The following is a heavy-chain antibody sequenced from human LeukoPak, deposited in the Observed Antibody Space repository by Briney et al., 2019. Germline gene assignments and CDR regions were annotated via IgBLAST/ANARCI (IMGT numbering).Heavy chain of an antibody. J-gene: IGHJ4*02. Sequence: GESLKISCKGSGYGFTSYWIGWVRQMPGKGLEWMGIIYPGDSDTRYSPSFQGQVTISADKSISTAYLQWSSLKASDTAMYYCARHLGDDILTGYFHYWGQGTLVTVSS. V-gene: IGHV5-51*01. CDR2: IYPGDSDT. CDR1: GYGFTSYW. CDR3: ARHLGDDILTGYFHY. D-gene: IGHD3-9*01.